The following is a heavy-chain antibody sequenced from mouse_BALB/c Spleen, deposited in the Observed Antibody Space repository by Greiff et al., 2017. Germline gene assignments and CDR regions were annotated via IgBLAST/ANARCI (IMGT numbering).Heavy chain of an antibody. CDR2: IYPGSGST. J-gene: IGHJ2*01. CDR3: TRYGTGGDY. D-gene: IGHD1-1*01. CDR1: GYTFTSYW. Sequence: LQQPGSELVRPGASVKLSCKASGYTFTSYWMHWVKQRPGQGLEWIGNIYPGSGSTNYDEKFKSKATLTVDTSSSTAYMQLSSLTSEDSAVYYCTRYGTGGDYWGQGTTLTVSS. V-gene: IGHV1S22*01.